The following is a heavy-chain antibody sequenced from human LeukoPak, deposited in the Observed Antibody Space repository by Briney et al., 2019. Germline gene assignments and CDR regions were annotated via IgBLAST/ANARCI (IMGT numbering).Heavy chain of an antibody. CDR3: AVSNGGYGP. CDR2: INSDGTTT. CDR1: AFTFTAYW. Sequence: GGSLRLSCGSTAFTFTAYWMHWVRQDPRQGLLWVARINSDGTTTNYADSVKGRFTISRDNAKNTLFLQMNSLRAEDTAVYFCAVSNGGYGPWGQGALVTVSS. J-gene: IGHJ5*02. V-gene: IGHV3-74*01. D-gene: IGHD5-12*01.